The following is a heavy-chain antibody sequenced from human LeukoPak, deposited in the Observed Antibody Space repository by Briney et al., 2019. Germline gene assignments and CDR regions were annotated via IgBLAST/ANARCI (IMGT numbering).Heavy chain of an antibody. D-gene: IGHD5-18*01. CDR1: GGPISSYY. Sequence: SETLSLTCTISGGPISSYYWSWVRQPAGKGLEWIGRIYTSGSTNYNLSLKSRVTMSVDTSKNQFSLKLSSVTAADTAVYYCARDGDATAMDYNWFDPWGQGTLVTVSS. CDR2: IYTSGST. CDR3: ARDGDATAMDYNWFDP. V-gene: IGHV4-4*07. J-gene: IGHJ5*02.